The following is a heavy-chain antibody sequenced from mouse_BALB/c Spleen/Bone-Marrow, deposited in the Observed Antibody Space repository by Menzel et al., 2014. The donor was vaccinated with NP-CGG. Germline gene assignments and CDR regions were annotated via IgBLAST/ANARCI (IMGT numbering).Heavy chain of an antibody. Sequence: VQLQQSGAELVRPGSSVRISCKASGYAFSSYWMNWVKQRPGQGLEWIGQIYPGDGDTNYSGKFKGKATLTADESSSTAYMQLSSLTSEDSAVYFCAFGNYDFDYWGQGTTLTVSS. CDR1: GYAFSSYW. V-gene: IGHV1-80*01. CDR3: AFGNYDFDY. D-gene: IGHD2-1*01. CDR2: IYPGDGDT. J-gene: IGHJ2*01.